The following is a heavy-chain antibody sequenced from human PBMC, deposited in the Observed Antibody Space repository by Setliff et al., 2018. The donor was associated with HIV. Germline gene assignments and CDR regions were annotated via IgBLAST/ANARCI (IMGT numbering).Heavy chain of an antibody. J-gene: IGHJ4*01. V-gene: IGHV1-46*01. CDR2: IYPNEDRT. CDR1: GYTFTSYY. D-gene: IGHD1-26*01. CDR3: AREPSGSGHYFYFDY. Sequence: ASVKVSCKASGYTFTSYYIHWVRQAPGQGLEWMGIIYPNEDRTTYAQEFQGRVTMTRDTSTSTVYMELSSLRSEDTAVYYCAREPSGSGHYFYFDYWG.